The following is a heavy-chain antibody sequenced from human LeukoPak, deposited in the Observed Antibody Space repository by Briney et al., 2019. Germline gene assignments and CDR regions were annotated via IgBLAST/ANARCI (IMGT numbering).Heavy chain of an antibody. CDR1: GFTFSSYA. Sequence: PGGSLRLSCAASGFTFSSYAMHWVRQAPGKGLEWVAVISYGGSNKYYADSVKGRFTISRDNSKNTLYLQMNSLRAEDTAVYYCAKDYYGDYTNDWYFDLWGRGTLVTVAS. CDR3: AKDYYGDYTNDWYFDL. V-gene: IGHV3-30-3*01. D-gene: IGHD4-17*01. J-gene: IGHJ2*01. CDR2: ISYGGSNK.